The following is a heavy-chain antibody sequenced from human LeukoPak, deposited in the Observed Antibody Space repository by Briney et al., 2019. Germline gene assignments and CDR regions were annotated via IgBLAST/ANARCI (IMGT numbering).Heavy chain of an antibody. D-gene: IGHD3-22*01. Sequence: SETLSLTCAVSGGSISSNSYYWGWIRQPPGKGLEWIGSIYYSGSTYYNPSLKSRVTISLDTSKNQFSLKLSSVTAADTAVFYCVRGSGYFGEDFEYWGQGTLVTVSS. CDR3: VRGSGYFGEDFEY. CDR1: GGSISSNSYY. V-gene: IGHV4-39*07. J-gene: IGHJ4*02. CDR2: IYYSGST.